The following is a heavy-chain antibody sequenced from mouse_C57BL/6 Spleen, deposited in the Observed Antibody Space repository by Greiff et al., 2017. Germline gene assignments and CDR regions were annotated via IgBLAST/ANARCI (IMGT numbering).Heavy chain of an antibody. CDR1: GYTFTSYW. CDR2: IHPSDSDT. Sequence: VQLQQPGAELVKPGASVKVSCKASGYTFTSYWMHWVKQRPGQGLEWIGRIHPSDSDTNYNQKFKGKDTLTVDKSSSTAYMQLSSLTSEDSAVYYCAMDYGSSSWFAYWGQGTLVTVSA. J-gene: IGHJ3*01. V-gene: IGHV1-74*01. D-gene: IGHD1-1*01. CDR3: AMDYGSSSWFAY.